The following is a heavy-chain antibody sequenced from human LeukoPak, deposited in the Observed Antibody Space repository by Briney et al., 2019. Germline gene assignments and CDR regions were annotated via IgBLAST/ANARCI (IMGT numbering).Heavy chain of an antibody. Sequence: ALVKVSCKASGYTFSGYYIHWVRQAPGQGLELMGWINPNNGATNYAQKFQGGVTMTRDTSITTFYMEVSSLTSDDTAVFYCARYNWNDVVSALDSWGQGTLVTVSS. V-gene: IGHV1-2*02. D-gene: IGHD1-1*01. CDR3: ARYNWNDVVSALDS. J-gene: IGHJ4*02. CDR2: INPNNGAT. CDR1: GYTFSGYY.